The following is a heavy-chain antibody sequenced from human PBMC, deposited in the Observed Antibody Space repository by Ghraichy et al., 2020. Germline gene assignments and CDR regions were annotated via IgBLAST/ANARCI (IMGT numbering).Heavy chain of an antibody. CDR3: ARGGDSALED. Sequence: GESLNISCAASGFTFTNSWMHWVRQVPGKGLVWVSHIYSDGSIINYVDSVKGLFSIFTDNVKNTLYLQMNSLRVEDSAVYYCARGGDSALEDWGQGTLVTVSS. CDR1: GFTFTNSW. D-gene: IGHD2-21*02. CDR2: IYSDGSII. V-gene: IGHV3-74*01. J-gene: IGHJ4*02.